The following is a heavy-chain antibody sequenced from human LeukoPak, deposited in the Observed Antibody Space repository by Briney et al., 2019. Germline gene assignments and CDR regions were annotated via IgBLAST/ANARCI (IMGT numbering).Heavy chain of an antibody. CDR2: ISSSGSTI. V-gene: IGHV3-48*03. CDR1: GFTFSSYE. D-gene: IGHD3-22*01. Sequence: GGSLRLSCAASGFTFSSYEMNWVRQAPGKGLEWVSYISSSGSTIYYADSVKGRFTISRDNAKNSLYLQMNSLRAEDTAVYYCARDFPPSYYDSSGYYSGFDYWGQGTLVTVSS. CDR3: ARDFPPSYYDSSGYYSGFDY. J-gene: IGHJ4*02.